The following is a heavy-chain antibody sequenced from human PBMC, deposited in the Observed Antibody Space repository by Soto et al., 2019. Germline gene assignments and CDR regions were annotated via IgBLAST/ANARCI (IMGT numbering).Heavy chain of an antibody. V-gene: IGHV4-34*01. D-gene: IGHD1-1*01. CDR1: GGSFSGYY. CDR2: INHSGST. CDR3: ARAGWNDGDDWFDP. Sequence: TSETLSLTCAVYGGSFSGYYWSWIRQPPGKGLEWIGEINHSGSTNYNPSLKSRVTISVDTSKNQFSLKLSSVTAADTAVYYCARAGWNDGDDWFDPWGQGTLVTVSS. J-gene: IGHJ5*02.